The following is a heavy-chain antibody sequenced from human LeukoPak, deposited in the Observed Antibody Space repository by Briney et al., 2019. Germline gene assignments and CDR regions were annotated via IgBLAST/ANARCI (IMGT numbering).Heavy chain of an antibody. V-gene: IGHV3-33*01. J-gene: IGHJ4*02. CDR1: GFAFNTYA. D-gene: IGHD3-10*02. Sequence: GGSLRLSCAASGFAFNTYAMHWVRQAPGQGLEWVALIWHDGSHKFYSNSVRGQFTISRDNSKNTVSLQMNNLRPEDTAVYYCASEIFCSGSYPGFWGQGTLVTVSS. CDR2: IWHDGSHK. CDR3: ASEIFCSGSYPGF.